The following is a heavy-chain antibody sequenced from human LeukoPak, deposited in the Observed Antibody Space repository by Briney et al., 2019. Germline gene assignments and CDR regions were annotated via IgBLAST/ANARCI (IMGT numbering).Heavy chain of an antibody. CDR1: GFSLSTSGLG. CDR2: IYWDDDK. J-gene: IGHJ4*02. CDR3: AHRPTGDGEFDY. V-gene: IGHV2-5*02. D-gene: IGHD7-27*01. Sequence: SGPTLVNPTQALTLTCTFSGFSLSTSGLGVGWIRQPPGKALEWLALIYWDDDKRYSPSLMSRLTITKDTSKNQVVLTMTNMDPVDTATYYCAHRPTGDGEFDYWGQGILVTVSS.